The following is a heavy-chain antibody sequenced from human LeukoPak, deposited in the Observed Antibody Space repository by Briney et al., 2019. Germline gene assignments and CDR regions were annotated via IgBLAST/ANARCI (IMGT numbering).Heavy chain of an antibody. CDR2: ISYDGSNK. D-gene: IGHD3-10*01. CDR3: ARVRGVIIGYSDY. J-gene: IGHJ4*02. CDR1: GFTFSSYA. V-gene: IGHV3-30*04. Sequence: PGGSLRLSCAASGFTFSSYAMHWVRQAPGKGLEWVAVISYDGSNKYYADSVKGRFTISRDNSKNTLYLQMNSLRAEDTAVYYCARVRGVIIGYSDYWGQGTLVTVSS.